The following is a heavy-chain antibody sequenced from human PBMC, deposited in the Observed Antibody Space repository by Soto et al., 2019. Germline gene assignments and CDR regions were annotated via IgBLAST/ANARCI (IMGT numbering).Heavy chain of an antibody. CDR3: ARREIQGPIDY. CDR2: IYYSGTT. J-gene: IGHJ4*02. D-gene: IGHD1-26*01. Sequence: QVQLQESGPGLVKPSDTLSLTCAVSGHSISSSNWWGWIRQPPGKGLEWVVYIYYSGTTYYNPSLKSRVTMSVDTSKNHFSLKLTSVTAVDTAVYYCARREIQGPIDYWGQGTLVTVSS. V-gene: IGHV4-28*01. CDR1: GHSISSSNW.